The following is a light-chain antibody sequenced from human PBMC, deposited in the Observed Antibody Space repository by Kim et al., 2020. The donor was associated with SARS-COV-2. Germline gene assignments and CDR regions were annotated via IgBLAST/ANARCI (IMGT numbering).Light chain of an antibody. Sequence: EIVLTQSPGTLSLSPGERVTLSCRASQSIGSGYLAWYQQKPGQAPRLLIYGASSRATGIPDRFSGSESGTDSTLTISRLEPEDFAMYYCQQYYSSPATFGQGTKLEI. V-gene: IGKV3-20*01. CDR3: QQYYSSPAT. CDR2: GAS. J-gene: IGKJ2*01. CDR1: QSIGSGY.